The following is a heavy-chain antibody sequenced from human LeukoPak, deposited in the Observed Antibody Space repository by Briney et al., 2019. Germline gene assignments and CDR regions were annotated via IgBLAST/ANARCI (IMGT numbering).Heavy chain of an antibody. J-gene: IGHJ4*02. CDR2: ISYDGGNK. CDR1: GFTFSSYG. D-gene: IGHD2-15*01. Sequence: GGSLRLSCAASGFTFSSYGMHWVRQAPGKGLEWVAVISYDGGNKCYADSVKGRFTISRDNSKDTLYLQMNSLRAEDTAVYYCAKDRGMVAATSSYFDCWGQGTLVTVSS. CDR3: AKDRGMVAATSSYFDC. V-gene: IGHV3-30*18.